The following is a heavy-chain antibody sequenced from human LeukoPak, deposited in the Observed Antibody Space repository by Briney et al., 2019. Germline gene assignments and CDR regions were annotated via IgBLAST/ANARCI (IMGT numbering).Heavy chain of an antibody. CDR2: ISYDGSNK. Sequence: PGGSLRLSCAASGFTFSSYGMHWVRQAPGKGLEWVAVISYDGSNKYYADSVKGRFTISRDNSKNTLYLQMNSLRAEDTAVYYCARDYRSGSYGMDVWGQGTTVTVSS. CDR1: GFTFSSYG. D-gene: IGHD1-26*01. J-gene: IGHJ6*02. CDR3: ARDYRSGSYGMDV. V-gene: IGHV3-30*03.